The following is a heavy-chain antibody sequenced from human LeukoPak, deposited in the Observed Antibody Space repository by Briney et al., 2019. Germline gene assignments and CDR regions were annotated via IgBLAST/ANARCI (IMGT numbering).Heavy chain of an antibody. CDR3: ATRSGYVRGDFDY. Sequence: PGGSLRLSCAASGFTFSSYSMNWVRRAPGKGLEWVSYISSSSSTIYYADSVKGRFTISRDNAKNSLYLQMNSLRDEDTAVYYCATRSGYVRGDFDYWGQGTLVTVSS. D-gene: IGHD5-12*01. CDR1: GFTFSSYS. J-gene: IGHJ4*02. V-gene: IGHV3-48*02. CDR2: ISSSSSTI.